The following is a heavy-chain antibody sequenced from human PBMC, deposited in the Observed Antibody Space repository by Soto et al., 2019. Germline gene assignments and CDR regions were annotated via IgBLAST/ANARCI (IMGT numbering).Heavy chain of an antibody. Sequence: VASVKVSCKTSGYTFTNYYIHWVRQAPGEGLEWMGILGPSGGITDYAQKFQGRVTMTRDTSTSTVYMELRSLRSEDTAIYYCARGETYYFAYWRRGTLVTVSS. V-gene: IGHV1-46*01. CDR2: LGPSGGIT. D-gene: IGHD3-16*01. CDR3: ARGETYYFAY. J-gene: IGHJ4*02. CDR1: GYTFTNYY.